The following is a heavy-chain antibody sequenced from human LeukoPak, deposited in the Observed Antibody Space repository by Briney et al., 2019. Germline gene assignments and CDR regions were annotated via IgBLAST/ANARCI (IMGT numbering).Heavy chain of an antibody. J-gene: IGHJ4*02. CDR1: GFTFTNYA. Sequence: GGSLRLSCAASGFTFTNYAMIWVRQAPRKGLEWVSGITGGGGSTDYADSVKGRFSISRDNSKNTLYLQMNGLRAEDTAIYYCAKVWASGGYYHFFDFWGQGTLVTVSS. V-gene: IGHV3-23*01. CDR2: ITGGGGST. CDR3: AKVWASGGYYHFFDF. D-gene: IGHD3-10*01.